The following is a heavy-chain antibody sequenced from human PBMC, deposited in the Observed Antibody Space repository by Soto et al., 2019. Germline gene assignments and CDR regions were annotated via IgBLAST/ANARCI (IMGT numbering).Heavy chain of an antibody. J-gene: IGHJ4*02. V-gene: IGHV1-46*04. Sequence: ASVKVSCKASGYTFTSYQIHWVRQAPGQGLEWMGIINPTGGSTTYAPKLQGSVTMTRDTSTNTVYMELSRLRSEDTAVYYCVREDSSWTDYWGQGTLVTVSS. D-gene: IGHD6-13*01. CDR2: INPTGGST. CDR3: VREDSSWTDY. CDR1: GYTFTSYQ.